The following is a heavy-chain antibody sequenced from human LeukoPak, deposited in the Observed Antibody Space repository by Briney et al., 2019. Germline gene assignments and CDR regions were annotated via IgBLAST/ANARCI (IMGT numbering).Heavy chain of an antibody. D-gene: IGHD1-1*01. V-gene: IGHV3-9*01. CDR2: ISWESANI. CDR3: ARSKGGAQREYGMDV. CDR1: GFTFDDYA. Sequence: GGSLRLSCVASGFTFDDYAMHWVRQVPGKGLEWVAAISWESANIAYADSVKGRFTISRDNAKSSLYLQMNSLRGEDTAVYYCARSKGGAQREYGMDVWGQGTTVTVSS. J-gene: IGHJ6*02.